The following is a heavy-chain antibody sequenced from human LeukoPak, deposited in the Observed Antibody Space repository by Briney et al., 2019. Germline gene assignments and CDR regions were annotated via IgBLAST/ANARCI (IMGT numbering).Heavy chain of an antibody. V-gene: IGHV3-23*01. Sequence: GGSQRLSCAASGFTFSSYAMDWVRQAPGKGLEWVSVISASGATTHYADSVKGRFTISRDNSKNTLDLQMNSLRAEDTAVYYCAKGFLRYDPYYYAMDVWGPGTTVTVSS. D-gene: IGHD3-3*01. J-gene: IGHJ6*02. CDR3: AKGFLRYDPYYYAMDV. CDR1: GFTFSSYA. CDR2: ISASGATT.